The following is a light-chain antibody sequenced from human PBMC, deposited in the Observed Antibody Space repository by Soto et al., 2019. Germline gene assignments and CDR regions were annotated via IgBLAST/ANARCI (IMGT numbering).Light chain of an antibody. V-gene: IGKV3-20*01. CDR1: QSVSNDF. Sequence: EIVLTQSPGILSLSPGERATLSCRASQSVSNDFLAWYQQKPGQAPRLLIYGASTRATDVPDRFSGSGSGADFTLTISRLEPEDFATYYCQQSYTYPWTFGQGTKVERK. CDR3: QQSYTYPWT. CDR2: GAS. J-gene: IGKJ1*01.